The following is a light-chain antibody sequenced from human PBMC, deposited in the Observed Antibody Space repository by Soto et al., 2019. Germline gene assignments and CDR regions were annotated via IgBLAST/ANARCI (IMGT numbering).Light chain of an antibody. J-gene: IGKJ1*01. V-gene: IGKV1-39*01. Sequence: DIQMTQSPSSLSASVGDRVTITCRASQSISNYLNWYQQKPGKAPKPLMFAASSLQSGVPSRFSGRGSGTGFTLTLSSLQPEDFATYYCQQSYSTPRTFGQGTKVEIK. CDR1: QSISNY. CDR2: AAS. CDR3: QQSYSTPRT.